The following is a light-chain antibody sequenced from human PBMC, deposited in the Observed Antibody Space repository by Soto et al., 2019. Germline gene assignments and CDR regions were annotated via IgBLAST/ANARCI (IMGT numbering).Light chain of an antibody. J-gene: IGLJ2*01. CDR3: CSYAGSSTLV. Sequence: QSALTQPASVSGSPGQSITISCTGTSSDVGSYNLVSWCQQHPGKAPKLMIYEGSERPSRVSNRFSGSKSGNTASLTISGLQAEDEADYYCCSYAGSSTLVFGGGTKLTVL. CDR2: EGS. V-gene: IGLV2-23*01. CDR1: SSDVGSYNL.